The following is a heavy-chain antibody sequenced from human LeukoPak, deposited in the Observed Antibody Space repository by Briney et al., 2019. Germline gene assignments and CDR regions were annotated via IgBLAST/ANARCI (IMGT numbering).Heavy chain of an antibody. J-gene: IGHJ5*02. Sequence: SETLSLTCTVSGGSINTYYWSWIRQPPGKGLEWIGYKHHRGTSNYNPSLKSRVMMSLDTSKNQFSLKLTSVTAADTAFHYCAKLEAGTGNWFDPWGQGTLVTVSS. CDR3: AKLEAGTGNWFDP. CDR2: KHHRGTS. D-gene: IGHD1-1*01. V-gene: IGHV4-59*08. CDR1: GGSINTYY.